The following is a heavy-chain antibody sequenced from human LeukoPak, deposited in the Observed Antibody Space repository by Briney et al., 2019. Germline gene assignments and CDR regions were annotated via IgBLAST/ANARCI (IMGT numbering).Heavy chain of an antibody. J-gene: IGHJ4*02. CDR1: GFTFDDYA. Sequence: GGSLRLSCAASGFTFDDYAMHWVRQAPGKGLEWVSGINWNGGSIGYADSVKGRFTISRDNAKNSLYLQMNSLRAEDTAVYYCARSGLSLLWFGEFRSFDYWGQGTLVTVSS. V-gene: IGHV3-9*01. CDR3: ARSGLSLLWFGEFRSFDY. D-gene: IGHD3-10*01. CDR2: INWNGGSI.